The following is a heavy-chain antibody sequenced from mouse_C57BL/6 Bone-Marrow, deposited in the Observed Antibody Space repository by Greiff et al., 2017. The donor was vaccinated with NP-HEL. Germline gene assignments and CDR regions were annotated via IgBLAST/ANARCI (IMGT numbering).Heavy chain of an antibody. CDR1: GFSLSTFGMG. V-gene: IGHV8-8*01. J-gene: IGHJ4*01. D-gene: IGHD2-1*01. Sequence: QVTLKVCGPGILQPSQTLSLTCSFSGFSLSTFGMGVGWIRQPSGKGLEWLAHIWWDDDKYYNPALKSRLTISKDTSKNQVFLKIAIVDTADTATYYCARLYYGNYGGAMDYWGQGTSVTVSS. CDR2: IWWDDDK. CDR3: ARLYYGNYGGAMDY.